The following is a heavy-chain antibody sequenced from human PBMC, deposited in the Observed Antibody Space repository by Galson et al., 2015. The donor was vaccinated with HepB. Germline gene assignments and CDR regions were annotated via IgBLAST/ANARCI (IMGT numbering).Heavy chain of an antibody. CDR3: ARDLGDGWNGAFDI. Sequence: SETLSLTCTVSGGSISSSSYYWGWIRQPPGKGLEWIGSIYYSGSTNYNPSLKSRVTISVDTSKNQFSLKLSSVTAADTAVYYCARDLGDGWNGAFDIWGQGTMVTVSS. CDR2: IYYSGST. D-gene: IGHD1-1*01. J-gene: IGHJ3*02. V-gene: IGHV4-39*07. CDR1: GGSISSSSYY.